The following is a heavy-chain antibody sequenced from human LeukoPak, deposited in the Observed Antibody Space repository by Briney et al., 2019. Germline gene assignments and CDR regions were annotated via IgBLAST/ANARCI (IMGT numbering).Heavy chain of an antibody. CDR1: GYTLTELS. V-gene: IGHV1-24*01. J-gene: IGHJ3*02. CDR2: FDPEDGET. CDR3: ARDGSFTSSGLDAFDI. D-gene: IGHD6-19*01. Sequence: ASVKVSCKVSGYTLTELSMHWVRQAPGKGLEWMGGFDPEDGETIYAQKFQGRVTMTEDTSTDTAYMELSSLRSEDTAVYYCARDGSFTSSGLDAFDIWGQGTMVTVSS.